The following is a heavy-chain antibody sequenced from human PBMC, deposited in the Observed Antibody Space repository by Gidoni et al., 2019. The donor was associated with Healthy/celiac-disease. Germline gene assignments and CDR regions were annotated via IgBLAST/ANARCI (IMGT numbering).Heavy chain of an antibody. Sequence: EVQLVESGGGLVKPGGSLRPPCAASGFTFRSYSMNWVRQAPGKGLEWVSSISSSSSYIYYADSVKGRFTISRDNAKNSLYLQMNSLRAEDTAVYYCARDKEYSSSSGTYYYYYGMDVWGQGTTVTVSS. CDR2: ISSSSSYI. D-gene: IGHD6-6*01. J-gene: IGHJ6*02. V-gene: IGHV3-21*01. CDR3: ARDKEYSSSSGTYYYYYGMDV. CDR1: GFTFRSYS.